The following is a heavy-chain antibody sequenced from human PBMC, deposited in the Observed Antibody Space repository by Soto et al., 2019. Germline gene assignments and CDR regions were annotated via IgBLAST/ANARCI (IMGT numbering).Heavy chain of an antibody. J-gene: IGHJ5*02. D-gene: IGHD4-4*01. CDR3: ARGGDYSYNWFDP. Sequence: SETLSLTCAVSGGSISSGGYPWSWIRQPPGKGLEWIGYIYHSGSTYYNPSLKSRVTISVDRSKNQFSLKLSSVTAADTAVYYCARGGDYSYNWFDPWGQGTLVTVSS. CDR2: IYHSGST. CDR1: GGSISSGGYP. V-gene: IGHV4-30-2*01.